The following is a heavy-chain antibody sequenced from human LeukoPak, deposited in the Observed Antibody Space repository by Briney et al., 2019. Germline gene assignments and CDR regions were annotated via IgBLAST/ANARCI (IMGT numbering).Heavy chain of an antibody. CDR3: ARGSKSSSWYPFPFDY. D-gene: IGHD6-13*01. V-gene: IGHV1-8*03. J-gene: IGHJ4*02. CDR1: GYTFTSYD. CDR2: MNPNSGNT. Sequence: ASVKVSCKASGYTFTSYDIDWVRQATGQGLEWMGWMNPNSGNTGYAQKFQGRVTITRNTSISTAYMELSSLRSEDTAVYYCARGSKSSSWYPFPFDYWGQGTLVTVSS.